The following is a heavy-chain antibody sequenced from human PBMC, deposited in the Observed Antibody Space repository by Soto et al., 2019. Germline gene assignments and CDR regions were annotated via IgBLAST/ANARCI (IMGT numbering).Heavy chain of an antibody. CDR1: GFTFTRHS. Sequence: EVQLVESGGGLVKPGGSLRLSYAASGFTFTRHSMNWVRQAPGKGLEWVSCISGTGTFIYYSDSVKGRFTISRDDAKTSLYLQMNSLTAEDTAVYYCARGSGTDTGDALDIWGPGTMVTVS. CDR3: ARGSGTDTGDALDI. J-gene: IGHJ3*02. CDR2: ISGTGTFI. D-gene: IGHD2-21*02. V-gene: IGHV3-21*06.